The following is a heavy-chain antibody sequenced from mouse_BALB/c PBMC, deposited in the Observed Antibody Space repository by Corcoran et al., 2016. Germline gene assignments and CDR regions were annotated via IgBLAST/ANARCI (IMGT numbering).Heavy chain of an antibody. J-gene: IGHJ1*01. CDR1: GFNIKDTY. D-gene: IGHD2-2*01. CDR2: IDPANGNT. CDR3: ARDGYDGYFDV. Sequence: EVQLQQSGAELVKPGASVKLSCTASGFNIKDTYMHWVKQRPEQGLEWIGRIDPANGNTKYDPKLQGKAIITADTSSNTAYLQLSSLTSEDTAVYYCARDGYDGYFDVWGAWTTVTVSS. V-gene: IGHV14-3*02.